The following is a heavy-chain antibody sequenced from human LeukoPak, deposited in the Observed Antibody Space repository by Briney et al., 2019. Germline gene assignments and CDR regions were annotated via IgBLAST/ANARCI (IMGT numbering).Heavy chain of an antibody. CDR1: GYPFSGYY. D-gene: IGHD3-10*01. J-gene: IGHJ4*02. Sequence: ASVNVSCKASGYPFSGYYIHWVQEAPGKGLEWMGRIDPVDGETTYAESFQGRVTFTADRSTYTIYMELNSLTFADRAVYYCARDHEERGPYLDLWGQGTQVIVSS. CDR3: ARDHEERGPYLDL. V-gene: IGHV1-69-2*01. CDR2: IDPVDGET.